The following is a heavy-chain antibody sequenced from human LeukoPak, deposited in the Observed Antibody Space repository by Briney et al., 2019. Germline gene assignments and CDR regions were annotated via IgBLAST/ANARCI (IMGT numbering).Heavy chain of an antibody. D-gene: IGHD1-26*01. CDR1: GSTYNYY. CDR2: IHYNGIT. V-gene: IGHV4-59*08. CDR3: ARHISSGGTYAHFDY. Sequence: SETLPLTCTVSGSTYNYYWSWIRQPPGKGLEWIGYIHYNGITNYNPSLKSRVTMSLDTSKNQVSLKLNSVTAADTAVYYCARHISSGGTYAHFDYWGQGTLVTVSS. J-gene: IGHJ4*02.